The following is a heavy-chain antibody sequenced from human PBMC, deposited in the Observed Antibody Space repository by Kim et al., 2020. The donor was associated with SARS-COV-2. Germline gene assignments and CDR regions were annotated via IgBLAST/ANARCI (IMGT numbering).Heavy chain of an antibody. CDR3: ASIKSGYDSNFDY. V-gene: IGHV3-21*01. CDR2: ISSSSSYI. J-gene: IGHJ4*02. CDR1: GFTFSSYS. D-gene: IGHD5-12*01. Sequence: GGSLRLSCAASGFTFSSYSMNWVRQAPGKGLEWVSSISSSSSYIYYADSVKGRFTISRDNAKNSLYLQMNSLIAEDTAVYYCASIKSGYDSNFDYWGQGTLVTVSS.